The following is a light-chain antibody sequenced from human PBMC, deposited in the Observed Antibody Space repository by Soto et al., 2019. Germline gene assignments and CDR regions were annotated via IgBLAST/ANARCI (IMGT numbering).Light chain of an antibody. J-gene: IGKJ2*03. CDR2: RAS. CDR1: QTINRD. Sequence: IQMTQSPASLSASVGDRVTITCRASQTINRDLHWYRHRPGEAPNLLISRASSLQRGVPSRFSGSGFGTDFTLTISSLQREDFATYYCQQSHITQYSFGQGTKVDI. V-gene: IGKV1-39*01. CDR3: QQSHITQYS.